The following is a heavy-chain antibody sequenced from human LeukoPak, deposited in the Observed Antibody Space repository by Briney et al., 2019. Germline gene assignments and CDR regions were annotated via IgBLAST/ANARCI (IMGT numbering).Heavy chain of an antibody. D-gene: IGHD6-19*01. CDR1: GFTFSTYS. Sequence: GGSLRLSCAASGFTFSTYSMNWVRQAPGKGLEWVSFISSSSSYIYYADSLKGRFTISRDNAKNSLYLQMNSLRAEDTAVYYCARDLGESSGWTHWGAFDIWGQETMVTVSS. CDR3: ARDLGESSGWTHWGAFDI. V-gene: IGHV3-21*01. J-gene: IGHJ3*02. CDR2: ISSSSSYI.